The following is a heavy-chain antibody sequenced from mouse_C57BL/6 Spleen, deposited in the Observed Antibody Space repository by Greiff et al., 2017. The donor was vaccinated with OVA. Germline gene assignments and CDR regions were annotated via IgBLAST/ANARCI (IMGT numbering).Heavy chain of an antibody. V-gene: IGHV14-1*01. CDR1: GFNIKDYY. J-gene: IGHJ1*03. D-gene: IGHD1-1*01. Sequence: VQLQQPGAELVRPGASVKLSCTASGFNIKDYYMHWVKQRPEQGLEWIGRIDPEDGDTEYAPKFQGKATMTADTSSNTAYLQLSSLTSEDTAVYYCTTCTFGGYYGSSHWYFDVWGTGTTVTVSS. CDR2: IDPEDGDT. CDR3: TTCTFGGYYGSSHWYFDV.